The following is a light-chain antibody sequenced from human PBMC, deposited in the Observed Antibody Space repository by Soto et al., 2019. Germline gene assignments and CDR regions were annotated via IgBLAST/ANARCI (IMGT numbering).Light chain of an antibody. V-gene: IGLV2-14*01. CDR1: SSDVGGYNY. CDR3: SSHTSSSTSYV. J-gene: IGLJ1*01. Sequence: QSVLSQPASVSGSPGQSITISCTGTSSDVGGYNYVSWYQQHPGKAPKLMIYDVSNRPSGVSNRFSGPKSANTASLTISGLQAEDEADYYCSSHTSSSTSYVFGTGTKVTVL. CDR2: DVS.